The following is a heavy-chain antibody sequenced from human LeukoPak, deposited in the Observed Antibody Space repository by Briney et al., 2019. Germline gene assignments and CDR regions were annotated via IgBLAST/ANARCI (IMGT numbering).Heavy chain of an antibody. D-gene: IGHD6-19*01. Sequence: SETLSLTCTVSGGSISSYYWTWIRQPPGKGLEWIGYIYYTGNTNYNPSLKSRVTISVDTSKNHFSLKLSSVTAADTAVYYCARRSKAVAGLAFDTWGQGTMVTVSS. CDR3: ARRSKAVAGLAFDT. CDR2: IYYTGNT. J-gene: IGHJ3*02. CDR1: GGSISSYY. V-gene: IGHV4-59*08.